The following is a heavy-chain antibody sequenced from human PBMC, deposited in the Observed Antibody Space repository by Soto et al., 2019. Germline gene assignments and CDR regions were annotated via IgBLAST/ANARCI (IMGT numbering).Heavy chain of an antibody. CDR3: VIPTRSVRGMGV. V-gene: IGHV3-7*03. CDR2: IKGDGSVT. J-gene: IGHJ6*02. Sequence: GGSLRLSCAASGCTFSNFWMSCARQAPGKGLEWVANIKGDGSVTQYVASVEGRFTISRDNAKYSLYLQMNSLRVEDTALYYCVIPTRSVRGMGVWGQGTTVTVSS. D-gene: IGHD6-6*01. CDR1: GCTFSNFW.